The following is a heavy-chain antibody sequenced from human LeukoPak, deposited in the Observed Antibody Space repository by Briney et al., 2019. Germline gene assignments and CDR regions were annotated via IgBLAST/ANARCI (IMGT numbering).Heavy chain of an antibody. J-gene: IGHJ6*03. Sequence: SETLSLTCTVSGGSISSYYWSWIRQPAGKGLEWIGRIYTSGSTNYNPSLKSRVTMSVDTSKNQFSLKRSSVTAADTAVYYCARNGVATLYYYYMDVWGKGTTVTVSS. CDR2: IYTSGST. CDR1: GGSISSYY. CDR3: ARNGVATLYYYYMDV. D-gene: IGHD5-12*01. V-gene: IGHV4-4*07.